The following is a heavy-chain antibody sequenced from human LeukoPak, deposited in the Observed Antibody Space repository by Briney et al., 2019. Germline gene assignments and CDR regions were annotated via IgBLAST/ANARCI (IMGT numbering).Heavy chain of an antibody. CDR1: GYTFTGYY. CDR2: INPNSGGT. V-gene: IGHV1-2*02. Sequence: ASVKVSCKASGYTFTGYYMHWVRQAPGQGLEWMGWINPNSGGTNYAQKFQGRVTMTRDTSISTAYMELSRLRSDDTAMYYCARDPAYYDSSGPATRFDPWGQGTLVTVSS. CDR3: ARDPAYYDSSGPATRFDP. J-gene: IGHJ5*02. D-gene: IGHD3-22*01.